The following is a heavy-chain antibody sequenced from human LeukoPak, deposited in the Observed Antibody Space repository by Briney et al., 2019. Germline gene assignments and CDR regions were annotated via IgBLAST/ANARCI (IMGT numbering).Heavy chain of an antibody. Sequence: GGTLRLSCAASGFTFSSYAMSWVRQAPGKGLEWVSAISGSGGSTYYADSVKGRFTISRDNSKNTLYLQMNSLRAEDTAVYYCAKGPLGELLAWDYWGQGTLVTVSS. CDR2: ISGSGGST. CDR1: GFTFSSYA. D-gene: IGHD1-26*01. J-gene: IGHJ4*02. CDR3: AKGPLGELLAWDY. V-gene: IGHV3-23*01.